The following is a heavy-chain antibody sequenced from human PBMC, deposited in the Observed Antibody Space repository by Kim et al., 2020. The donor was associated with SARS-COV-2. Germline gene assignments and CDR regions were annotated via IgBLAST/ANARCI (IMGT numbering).Heavy chain of an antibody. J-gene: IGHJ4*02. CDR3: ARAPRVNRRVVITAYYFDY. CDR2: INHSGST. D-gene: IGHD3-22*01. V-gene: IGHV4-34*01. Sequence: SETLSLTCAVYGGSFSGYYWSWIRQPPGKGLEWIGEINHSGSTNYNPSLKSRVTISVDTSKNQFSLKLSSVTAADTAVYYCARAPRVNRRVVITAYYFDYWGQGTLVTVSS. CDR1: GGSFSGYY.